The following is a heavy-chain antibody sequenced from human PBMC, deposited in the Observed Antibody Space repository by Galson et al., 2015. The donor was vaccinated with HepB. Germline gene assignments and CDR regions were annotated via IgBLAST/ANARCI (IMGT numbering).Heavy chain of an antibody. V-gene: IGHV1-2*05. J-gene: IGHJ4*02. CDR3: ARGTAEGFDY. CDR2: INPSSGDT. Sequence: SVKVSCKASGYTFTYYYIHWVRQAPGQGLEWMGRINPSSGDTDYAQKFQGRVTMTRDMFMNTAYMELSSLKSDDTVVYFCARGTAEGFDYWGQGALVTVSS. D-gene: IGHD1-1*01. CDR1: GYTFTYYY.